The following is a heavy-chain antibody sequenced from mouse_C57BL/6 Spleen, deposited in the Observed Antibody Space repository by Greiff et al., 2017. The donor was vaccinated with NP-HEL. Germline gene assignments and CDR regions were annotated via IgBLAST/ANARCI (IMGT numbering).Heavy chain of an antibody. D-gene: IGHD1-1*01. CDR3: ARDIYYYGSSPSLFAY. CDR1: GYTFTDYY. CDR2: INPYNGGT. J-gene: IGHJ3*01. Sequence: EVQLQQSGPVLVKPGASVKMSCKASGYTFTDYYMNWVKQSHGKSLEWIGVINPYNGGTSYNQKFKGKATLTVDKSSSTAYMELNSLTSEDSAVYYCARDIYYYGSSPSLFAYWGQGTLVTVSA. V-gene: IGHV1-19*01.